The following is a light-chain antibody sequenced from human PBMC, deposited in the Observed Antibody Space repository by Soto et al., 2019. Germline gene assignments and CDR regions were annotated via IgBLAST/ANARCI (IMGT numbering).Light chain of an antibody. V-gene: IGKV3-15*01. CDR1: QCVNSD. Sequence: EIVMTQSPATLSVSPGERATLSCRASQCVNSDLAWYQQKPGQAPRLLIYGASTRATGIPARFSGSGSGTEFTLTISSLQSEDFAVYYCQQYNNWLITFGQGTRLEIK. J-gene: IGKJ5*01. CDR2: GAS. CDR3: QQYNNWLIT.